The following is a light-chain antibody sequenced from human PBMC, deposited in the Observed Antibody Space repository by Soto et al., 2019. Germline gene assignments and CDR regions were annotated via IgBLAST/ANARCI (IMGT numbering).Light chain of an antibody. CDR3: QQSYSPPRT. CDR1: ESTGSY. CDR2: AAS. J-gene: IGKJ3*01. V-gene: IGKV1-39*01. Sequence: DIQMSQSPSSLSASVGGRVTITCRASESTGSYLNWYQQRPGRVPKLLIYAASRLQSGVPSRFSGSGSETDFTLTIGGLQFEDSATYFCQQSYSPPRTFGPGTKVDIK.